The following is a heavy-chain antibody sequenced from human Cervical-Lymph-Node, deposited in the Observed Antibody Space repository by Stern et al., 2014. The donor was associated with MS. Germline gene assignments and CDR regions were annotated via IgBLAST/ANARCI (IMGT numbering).Heavy chain of an antibody. Sequence: QLVQSGGGLVKPGESLTLSCAASGFTFSDTWMTWVRQAPGKGLEWLGRLRTKTDGGTADYAASVKGRFTISRDDSTRTLYLQMSSLKAEDTAIYYCSTSILDVWGQGTLVTVSS. CDR1: GFTFSDTW. D-gene: IGHD2-8*01. CDR2: LRTKTDGGTA. CDR3: STSILDV. V-gene: IGHV3-15*01. J-gene: IGHJ4*02.